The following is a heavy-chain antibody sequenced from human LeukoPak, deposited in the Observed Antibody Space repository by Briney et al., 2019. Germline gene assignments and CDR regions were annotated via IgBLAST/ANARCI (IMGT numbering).Heavy chain of an antibody. CDR3: ARLGVSITFGGVPSDY. CDR2: IIPILGIA. D-gene: IGHD3-16*01. Sequence: GASAKVSCKASGGTFSSYAISWVRQAPGQGLGWMGRIIPILGIANYAQKFQGRVTITADKSTSTAYMELSSLRSEDTAVYYCARLGVSITFGGVPSDYWGQGTLVTVSS. V-gene: IGHV1-69*04. CDR1: GGTFSSYA. J-gene: IGHJ4*02.